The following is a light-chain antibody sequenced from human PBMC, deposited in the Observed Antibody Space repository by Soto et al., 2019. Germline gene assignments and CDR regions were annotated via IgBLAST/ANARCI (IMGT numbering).Light chain of an antibody. V-gene: IGLV1-51*01. CDR2: DNN. CDR3: GTWDSSLSAVV. J-gene: IGLJ2*01. CDR1: SSNIGNNY. Sequence: QSVLTQPPSVSAAPGQKVTISCSGSSSNIGNNYVSWYQQLPGTAPKLLIYDNNKRPSGIPDRLSGSKSGTSATLGITGLQTGDEADYYCGTWDSSLSAVVFGGGTKVT.